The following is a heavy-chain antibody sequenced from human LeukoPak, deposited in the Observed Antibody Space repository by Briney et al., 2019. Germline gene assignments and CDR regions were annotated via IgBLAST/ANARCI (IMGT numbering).Heavy chain of an antibody. V-gene: IGHV3-30*18. CDR2: ISHDGSTK. Sequence: GGSLRLSCEAPGFVISNYGVECVRQAPGKGLEWVAVISHDGSTKYYAGSVKGRFTLSRDNSKNTLYLQLNSLRAEDTAVYYCGKALSEFTSGCDFHDWGQGTVVTVSS. J-gene: IGHJ4*02. CDR3: GKALSEFTSGCDFHD. D-gene: IGHD5-12*01. CDR1: GFVISNYG.